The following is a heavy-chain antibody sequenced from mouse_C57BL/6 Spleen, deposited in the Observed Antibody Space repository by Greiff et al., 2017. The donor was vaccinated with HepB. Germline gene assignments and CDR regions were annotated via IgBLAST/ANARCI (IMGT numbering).Heavy chain of an antibody. Sequence: EVMLVESGEGLVKPGGSLKLSCAASGFTFSSYAMSWVRQTPEKRLEWVAYISSGGDYIYYADTVKGRFTISRDNARNTQYLHMSSLKSEDTAMYYCTRGELDYWGQGTTLTVSS. CDR2: ISSGGDYI. V-gene: IGHV5-9-1*02. CDR3: TRGELDY. J-gene: IGHJ2*01. CDR1: GFTFSSYA.